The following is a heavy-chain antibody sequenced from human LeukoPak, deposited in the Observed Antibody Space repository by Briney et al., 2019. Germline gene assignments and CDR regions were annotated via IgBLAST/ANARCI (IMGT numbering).Heavy chain of an antibody. D-gene: IGHD5-24*01. J-gene: IGHJ4*02. CDR3: AADGYRKHILDY. CDR1: GYTFTSYY. V-gene: IGHV1-46*01. CDR2: INPSGGST. Sequence: GASVKVSCKASGYTFTSYYMHWVRQAPGQGLEWMGIINPSGGSTSYAQKFQGRVTMTRDMSTSTVYMELSSLRSEDTAVYYCAADGYRKHILDYWGQGTLVTVSS.